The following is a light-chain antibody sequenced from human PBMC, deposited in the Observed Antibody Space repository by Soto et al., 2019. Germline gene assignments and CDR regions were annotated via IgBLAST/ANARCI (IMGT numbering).Light chain of an antibody. V-gene: IGLV2-23*02. CDR2: EVS. CDR3: CSYAGSSKV. CDR1: SSDVGSYNL. Sequence: QSALTQPASVSGSPGQSITISCTGTSSDVGSYNLVSWYQQHPGKAPKLMIYEVSKRPSGVSNRFSGSKSGNTASLTISGLQAEDEADYYCCSYAGSSKVLGTGTKVTVL. J-gene: IGLJ1*01.